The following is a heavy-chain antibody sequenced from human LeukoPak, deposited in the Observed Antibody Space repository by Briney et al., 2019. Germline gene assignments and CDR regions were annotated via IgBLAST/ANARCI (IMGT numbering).Heavy chain of an antibody. J-gene: IGHJ4*02. CDR2: IKQDGSEN. V-gene: IGHV3-7*01. CDR1: GFTFSSYW. Sequence: GGSLRLSCAASGFTFSSYWMSWVRQAPGKGLEWVANIKQDGSENFYVDSVKGRFTISRDNAKNSLYLQMNSLRAEDTAVYYCARHVVAVGFDYWGQGTLVTVSS. D-gene: IGHD3-22*01. CDR3: ARHVVAVGFDY.